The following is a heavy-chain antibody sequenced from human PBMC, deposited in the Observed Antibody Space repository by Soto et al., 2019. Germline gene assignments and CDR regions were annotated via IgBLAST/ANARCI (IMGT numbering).Heavy chain of an antibody. CDR3: ARARAKYGDYGNWFEP. CDR2: IYYSGST. D-gene: IGHD4-17*01. Sequence: PSETLSLPCTVSGGSISSYYCRWILQPPGKGLEWIGYIYYSGSTNYNPSLKSRVTISVDTSKNQFSLKLSSVTAADTAVYYCARARAKYGDYGNWFEPWVKGNLVT. V-gene: IGHV4-59*01. J-gene: IGHJ5*02. CDR1: GGSISSYY.